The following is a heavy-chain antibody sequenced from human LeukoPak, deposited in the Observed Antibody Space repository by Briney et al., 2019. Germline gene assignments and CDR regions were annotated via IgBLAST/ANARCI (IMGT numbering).Heavy chain of an antibody. V-gene: IGHV1-8*03. CDR2: MNPNSGNT. D-gene: IGHD5-18*01. CDR1: GYTFTGYY. Sequence: ASVKVSCKASGYTFTGYYMHWVRQATGQGLEWMGWMNPNSGNTGYAQKFQGRVTITRNTSISTAYMELSSLRSEDTAVYYCARVTSDTAMAPTFYYYYYMDVWGKGTTVTVSS. CDR3: ARVTSDTAMAPTFYYYYYMDV. J-gene: IGHJ6*03.